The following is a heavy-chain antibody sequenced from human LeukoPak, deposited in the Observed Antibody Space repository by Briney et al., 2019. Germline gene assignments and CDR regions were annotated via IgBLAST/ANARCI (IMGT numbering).Heavy chain of an antibody. V-gene: IGHV4-34*01. CDR2: INHSGST. Sequence: SETLSLTCAVYGGSFSGYYWSWIRQPPGKGLEWIGEINHSGSTNYNPSLKSRVTISVDTSKNQFSLKLSSVTAADTAVYYCARQGGRWLQFKWFDPWGQGTLVTVSS. D-gene: IGHD5-24*01. CDR1: GGSFSGYY. J-gene: IGHJ5*02. CDR3: ARQGGRWLQFKWFDP.